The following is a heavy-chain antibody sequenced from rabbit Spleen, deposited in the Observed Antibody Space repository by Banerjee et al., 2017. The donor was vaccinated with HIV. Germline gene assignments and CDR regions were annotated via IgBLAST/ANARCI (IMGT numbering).Heavy chain of an antibody. V-gene: IGHV1S45*01. D-gene: IGHD8-1*01. J-gene: IGHJ6*01. CDR3: ARDSGSSFSSYGMDL. Sequence: QEQLVESGGGLVQPGGSLTLTCTASGVSFSNNYYMCWVRQAPGKGLEWIACIDSGSSGFTYFASWAKGRFTISKTSSTTVTLQMTSLTAADTATYFCARDSGSSFSSYGMDLWGPGTLVTVS. CDR1: GVSFSNNYY. CDR2: IDSGSSGFT.